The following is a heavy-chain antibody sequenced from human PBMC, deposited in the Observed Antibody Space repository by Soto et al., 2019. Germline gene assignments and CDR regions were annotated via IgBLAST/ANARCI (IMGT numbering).Heavy chain of an antibody. CDR1: GFTFSSYS. J-gene: IGHJ5*02. Sequence: EVQLVESGGGLVQPGGSLRLSCAASGFTFSSYSMNWVRQAPGKGLEWVSYISSSSSTIYYADSVKGRFTISRDNAKNSLYLQMNSLGDEDTAVYYCAREVYSNVALNWFDPWGQGTLVTVSS. V-gene: IGHV3-48*02. CDR2: ISSSSSTI. D-gene: IGHD4-4*01. CDR3: AREVYSNVALNWFDP.